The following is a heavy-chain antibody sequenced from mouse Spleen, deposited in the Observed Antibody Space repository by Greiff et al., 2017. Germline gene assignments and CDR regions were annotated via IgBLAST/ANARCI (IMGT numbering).Heavy chain of an antibody. J-gene: IGHJ1*01. V-gene: IGHV5-9-3*01. Sequence: EVQVVESGGGLVKLGGSLKLSCAASGFTFSSYAMSWVRQTPEKRLEWVATISSGGGNTYYPDSVKGRFTISRDNAKNTLYLQMSSLKSEDTAMYYCARSTFWYFDVWGAGTTVTVSS. CDR3: ARSTFWYFDV. CDR1: GFTFSSYA. CDR2: ISSGGGNT.